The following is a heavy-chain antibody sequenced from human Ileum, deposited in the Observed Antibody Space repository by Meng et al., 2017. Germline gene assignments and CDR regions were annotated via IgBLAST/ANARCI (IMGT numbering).Heavy chain of an antibody. Sequence: GESLKISCAASGFTFSSYAMHWVRQAPGKGLEWVAVISYDGSNKYYADSVKGRFTISRDNSKNTLYLQMNSLRAEDTAVYYCARGGEVDYGDYGSLYQDFDYWGQGTLVTVSS. D-gene: IGHD4-17*01. CDR1: GFTFSSYA. CDR3: ARGGEVDYGDYGSLYQDFDY. V-gene: IGHV3-30*04. CDR2: ISYDGSNK. J-gene: IGHJ4*02.